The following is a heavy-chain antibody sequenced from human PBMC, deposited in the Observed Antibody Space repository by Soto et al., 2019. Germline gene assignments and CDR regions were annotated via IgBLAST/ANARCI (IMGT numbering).Heavy chain of an antibody. CDR3: AKAYSGYESFYYGMDV. Sequence: GGSLRLSCAAPGFTFSSYSLSWGRQAPGGGLVCVSALIGSGGSTYYADPVKGRFTISRNNPKNTLYLQMNSLRAEDTAVFYCAKAYSGYESFYYGMDVWGQGTTVTVSS. D-gene: IGHD5-12*01. V-gene: IGHV3-23*01. J-gene: IGHJ6*02. CDR2: LIGSGGST. CDR1: GFTFSSYS.